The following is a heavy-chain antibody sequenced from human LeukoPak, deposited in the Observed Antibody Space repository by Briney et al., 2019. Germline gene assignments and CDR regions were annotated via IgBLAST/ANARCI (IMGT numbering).Heavy chain of an antibody. D-gene: IGHD2-15*01. CDR1: GGTFSSYA. CDR3: ARSRPGILVVAATHFDY. V-gene: IGHV1-69*06. CDR2: IIPIFGTA. J-gene: IGHJ4*02. Sequence: ASVKVSCKASGGTFSSYAISWVRRAPGQGLEWMGGIIPIFGTANYAQKFQGRVTITADKSTSTAYMELSSLRSEDTAVYYCARSRPGILVVAATHFDYWGQGTLVTVSS.